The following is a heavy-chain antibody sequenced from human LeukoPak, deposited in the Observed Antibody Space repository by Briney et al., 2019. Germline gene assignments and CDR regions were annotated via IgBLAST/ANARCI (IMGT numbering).Heavy chain of an antibody. CDR1: GGSISSGDYY. Sequence: SQTLSLTCTVSGGSISSGDYYWSWIRQPPGKGLEWIGYIYYSGTTYYSPSLKSRVTISVGTSKNQFSLELNSVTAADTAVYYCARHFWAGYYADYWGQGTLVTVSS. J-gene: IGHJ4*02. CDR3: ARHFWAGYYADY. D-gene: IGHD3/OR15-3a*01. CDR2: IYYSGTT. V-gene: IGHV4-30-4*01.